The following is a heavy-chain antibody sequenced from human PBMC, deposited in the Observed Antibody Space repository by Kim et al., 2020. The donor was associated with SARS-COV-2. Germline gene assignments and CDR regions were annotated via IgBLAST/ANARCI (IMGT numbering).Heavy chain of an antibody. J-gene: IGHJ4*02. V-gene: IGHV3-23*01. Sequence: NSGKGLFTITRDNSKNTLYLQMNSLRAEDTAVYYCAKAHSGYDHFDYWGQGTLVTVSS. CDR3: AKAHSGYDHFDY. D-gene: IGHD5-12*01.